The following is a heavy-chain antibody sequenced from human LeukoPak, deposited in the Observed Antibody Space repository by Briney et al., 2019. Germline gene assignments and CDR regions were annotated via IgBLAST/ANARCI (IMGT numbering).Heavy chain of an antibody. D-gene: IGHD5-24*01. CDR3: AKDQGREGCFDY. CDR2: ISYDGSNK. J-gene: IGHJ4*02. CDR1: GFTFSSYA. Sequence: GGSMRLSCAASGFTFSSYAMSWVRQAPGKGLEWVAVISYDGSNKYYADSVKGRFTISRDNSKNTLYLQMNSLRAEDTAVYYCAKDQGREGCFDYWGQGTLVTVSS. V-gene: IGHV3-30*18.